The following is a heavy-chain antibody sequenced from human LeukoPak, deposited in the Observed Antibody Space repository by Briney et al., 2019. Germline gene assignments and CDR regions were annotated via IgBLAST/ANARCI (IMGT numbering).Heavy chain of an antibody. CDR2: INPNSGGT. CDR1: GYTFTGYY. V-gene: IGHV1-2*02. J-gene: IGHJ4*02. D-gene: IGHD6-13*01. Sequence: ASVKVSCKASGYTFTGYYMHWVRQAPGQGLEWMGWINPNSGGTNYAQKFQGRVTMTRVTSISTAYMELSRLRSDDTAVYYCAPSIAAAGYFDYWGQGTLVTVSS. CDR3: APSIAAAGYFDY.